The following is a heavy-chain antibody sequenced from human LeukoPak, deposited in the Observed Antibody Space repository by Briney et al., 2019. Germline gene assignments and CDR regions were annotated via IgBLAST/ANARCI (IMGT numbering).Heavy chain of an antibody. Sequence: GGSLRLSCAASGFTFSSYWMSWVRQAPGKGLEWVANIKQDGSEKYYVDSVKGRFTISRDNAKNSLYLQLNSLRAEDTAVYYCAREGITAAADYWGQGTLVTVSS. D-gene: IGHD6-13*01. J-gene: IGHJ4*02. CDR1: GFTFSSYW. CDR2: IKQDGSEK. CDR3: AREGITAAADY. V-gene: IGHV3-7*01.